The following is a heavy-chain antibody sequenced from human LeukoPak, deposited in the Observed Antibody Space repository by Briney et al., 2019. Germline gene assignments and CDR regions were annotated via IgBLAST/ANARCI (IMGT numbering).Heavy chain of an antibody. Sequence: GGSLRLSCAASGFTFGSDWMSWVRQAPGKGLEWVANIKQDGGEKYYVDSVKGRFTISRDNAKNSLYLQMNSLRAEDTAVYYCARDSLLWTPRDWGQGTLVTVSS. CDR2: IKQDGGEK. CDR1: GFTFGSDW. J-gene: IGHJ4*02. V-gene: IGHV3-7*01. D-gene: IGHD3-10*01. CDR3: ARDSLLWTPRD.